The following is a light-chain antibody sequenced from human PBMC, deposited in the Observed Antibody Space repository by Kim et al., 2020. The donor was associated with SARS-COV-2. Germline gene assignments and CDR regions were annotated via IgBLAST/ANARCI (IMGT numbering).Light chain of an antibody. J-gene: IGKJ4*01. V-gene: IGKV3-11*01. CDR2: DAS. CDR3: QQRSNWPLT. CDR1: QSVSSY. Sequence: EIVLTQSPATLSLSPGERATLSCRASQSVSSYLAWYQQKPGQAPRLLIYDASNRATGIPARISGSGSGTDFTLTISSLEPEDFAVYYWQQRSNWPLTFGGGTKVEIK.